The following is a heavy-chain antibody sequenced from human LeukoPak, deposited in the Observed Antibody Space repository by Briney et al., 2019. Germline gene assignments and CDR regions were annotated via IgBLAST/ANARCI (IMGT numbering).Heavy chain of an antibody. Sequence: SETLSLTCAVYGGSFSGYYRSWIRQPPGKGLEWIGEINHSGSTNYNPSLKSRVTISVDTSKNQFSLKLSSVTAADTAVYYCARAVPAARRTGWFDPWGQGTLVTVSS. J-gene: IGHJ5*02. CDR2: INHSGST. CDR1: GGSFSGYY. CDR3: ARAVPAARRTGWFDP. V-gene: IGHV4-34*01. D-gene: IGHD2-2*01.